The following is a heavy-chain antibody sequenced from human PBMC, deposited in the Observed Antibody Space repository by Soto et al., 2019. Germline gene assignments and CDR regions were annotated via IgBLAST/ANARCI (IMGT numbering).Heavy chain of an antibody. CDR1: GGTFSSYT. V-gene: IGHV1-69*08. J-gene: IGHJ5*02. Sequence: QVQLVQSGAEVKKPGSSVKVSCKASGGTFSSYTISWVRQAPGQGLEWMGRIIPILGIANYAQKFQGRVTITADKSTSTAYMELSSLRSEDTAVYYCEREYSGYDYNWFDPWGQGTLVTVSS. CDR3: EREYSGYDYNWFDP. CDR2: IIPILGIA. D-gene: IGHD5-12*01.